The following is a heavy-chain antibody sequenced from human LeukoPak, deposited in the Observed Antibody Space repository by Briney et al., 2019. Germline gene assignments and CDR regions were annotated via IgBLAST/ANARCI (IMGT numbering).Heavy chain of an antibody. D-gene: IGHD6-19*01. CDR1: GGSISSVSYY. CDR2: IFYTGRS. J-gene: IGHJ4*02. V-gene: IGHV4-39*07. CDR3: AKILYSSNIDY. Sequence: PSETLSLTCTVSGGSISSVSYYWGWIRQPPGKGLECIGSIFYTGRSYYNPSLKRRVTISVDTSKNQFSLKLSSVTAADTAVYYCAKILYSSNIDYWGQGTLVTVSS.